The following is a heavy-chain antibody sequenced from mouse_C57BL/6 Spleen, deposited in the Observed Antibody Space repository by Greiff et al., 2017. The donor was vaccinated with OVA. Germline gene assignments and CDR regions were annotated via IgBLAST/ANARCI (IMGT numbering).Heavy chain of an antibody. CDR3: ARDITTVVARYWYFDV. V-gene: IGHV5-17*01. D-gene: IGHD1-1*01. J-gene: IGHJ1*03. CDR2: ISSGSSTI. Sequence: EVHLVESGGGLVKPGGSLKLSCAASGFTFSDYGMHWVRQAPEKGLEWVAYISSGSSTIYYADTVKGRFTISRDNAKNTLFLQMTSLRSEDTAMYYCARDITTVVARYWYFDVWGTGTTVTVSS. CDR1: GFTFSDYG.